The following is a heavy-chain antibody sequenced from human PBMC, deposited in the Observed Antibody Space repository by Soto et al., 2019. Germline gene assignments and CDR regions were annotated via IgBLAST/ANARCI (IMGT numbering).Heavy chain of an antibody. Sequence: SETLSLTCTVSGGSISGCYWNWIRQPPGKRLEWIGYIFYSGGTNYNPPLKSRLTISVDTSKNQFSLKLRSVTAADTAVYYCARVGSSGWSLDYWGQGTLVTVSS. CDR3: ARVGSSGWSLDY. D-gene: IGHD6-19*01. CDR1: GGSISGCY. CDR2: IFYSGGT. V-gene: IGHV4-59*01. J-gene: IGHJ4*02.